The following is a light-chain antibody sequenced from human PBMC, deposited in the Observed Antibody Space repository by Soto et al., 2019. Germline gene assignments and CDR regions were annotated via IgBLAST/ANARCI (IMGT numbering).Light chain of an antibody. CDR3: QQYGGSPPWT. CDR2: SAS. CDR1: QSVRSN. V-gene: IGKV3-20*01. Sequence: ELVMTQSPATLSVSPGERATLSCRASQSVRSNLAWYQQKPGQAPRLLVYSASTRATGIPDRFSGSGSGTDFTLTISRLEPEDFAVYYCQQYGGSPPWTFGQGTKVDIK. J-gene: IGKJ1*01.